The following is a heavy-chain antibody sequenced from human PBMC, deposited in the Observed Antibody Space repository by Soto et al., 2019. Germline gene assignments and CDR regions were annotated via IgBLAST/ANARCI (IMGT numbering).Heavy chain of an antibody. V-gene: IGHV1-18*01. Sequence: QVQLVQSGAEVKKPGASVKVSCKASGYTFNSYGISWLRQAPGQGLEWMGWISAYTGNTNYAQNVQGRVTMTTDTSTSTAYMELGSLRSDDTAVYYCAGDDCSGGSCYCDYWGQGTLVTVSS. D-gene: IGHD2-15*01. CDR3: AGDDCSGGSCYCDY. CDR1: GYTFNSYG. CDR2: ISAYTGNT. J-gene: IGHJ4*02.